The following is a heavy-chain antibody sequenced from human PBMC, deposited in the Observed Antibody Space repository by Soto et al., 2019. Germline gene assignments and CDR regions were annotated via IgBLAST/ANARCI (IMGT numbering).Heavy chain of an antibody. Sequence: GGSLRLSCAASGSTFSSYGMHWVRQAPGKGLEWVAIISYDGSNKYYADSVKGRLTISRDFSKNTLYLQMNSLKTEDTAVYYCARRQNFALDYWGQGTLVTVSS. D-gene: IGHD1-7*01. CDR3: ARRQNFALDY. V-gene: IGHV3-30*03. CDR1: GSTFSSYG. J-gene: IGHJ4*02. CDR2: ISYDGSNK.